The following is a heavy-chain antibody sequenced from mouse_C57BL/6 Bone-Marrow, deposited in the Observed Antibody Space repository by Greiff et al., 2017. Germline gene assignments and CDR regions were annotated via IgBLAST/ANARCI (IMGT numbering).Heavy chain of an antibody. Sequence: QVQLKQPGAELVKPGASVKLSCKASGYTFTSYWMHWVKQRPGQGLEWIGMIHPNSGSTNYNEKFKSKATLPVDKSSSPASMQLISLTSQDSAVYYCAIPYYGSSYQYAYWGQGTLVTVSA. D-gene: IGHD1-1*01. CDR1: GYTFTSYW. V-gene: IGHV1-64*01. J-gene: IGHJ3*01. CDR3: AIPYYGSSYQYAY. CDR2: IHPNSGST.